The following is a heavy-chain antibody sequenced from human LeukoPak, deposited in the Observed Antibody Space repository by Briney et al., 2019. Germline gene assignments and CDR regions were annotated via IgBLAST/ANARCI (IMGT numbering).Heavy chain of an antibody. J-gene: IGHJ6*02. D-gene: IGHD3-3*01. CDR2: ISGSGGST. Sequence: GGSLRLSCAASGFTFSSYAMSWVRQAPGKGLEWVSAISGSGGSTYYADSVKGRFTISRDNSKNTLYLQMNSLRAEDTAVYYCAREIRRITIFGVQGRMDVWGQGTTVTVSS. V-gene: IGHV3-23*01. CDR3: AREIRRITIFGVQGRMDV. CDR1: GFTFSSYA.